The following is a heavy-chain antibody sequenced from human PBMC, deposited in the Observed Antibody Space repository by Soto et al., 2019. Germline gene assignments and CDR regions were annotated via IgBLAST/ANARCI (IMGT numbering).Heavy chain of an antibody. CDR1: GYSFTSYW. V-gene: IGHV5-51*01. J-gene: IGHJ6*04. CDR3: ARAGRRRNDGMDV. D-gene: IGHD6-13*01. CDR2: IYPGDSDT. Sequence: GESLKISCKGSGYSFTSYWIGWVRQMPGKGLEWMGIIYPGDSDTRYSPSFQGQVTISADKSISTAYLQWSSLKASDTAMYYCARAGRRRNDGMDVWGKGNTITVSS.